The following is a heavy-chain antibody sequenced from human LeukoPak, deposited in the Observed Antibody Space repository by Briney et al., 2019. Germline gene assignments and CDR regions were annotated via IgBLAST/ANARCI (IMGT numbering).Heavy chain of an antibody. V-gene: IGHV3-30*02. D-gene: IGHD5-12*01. Sequence: GGSLRLSCAASGFTFSSYGMHWVRQAPGKGLEWVAFIRYDGSNKYYADSVKGRFTISRDNSKNTLYLQMNSLRAEDTAVYYCAKDRSYSDYPYYFDYWGQGTLVTVSS. J-gene: IGHJ4*02. CDR1: GFTFSSYG. CDR3: AKDRSYSDYPYYFDY. CDR2: IRYDGSNK.